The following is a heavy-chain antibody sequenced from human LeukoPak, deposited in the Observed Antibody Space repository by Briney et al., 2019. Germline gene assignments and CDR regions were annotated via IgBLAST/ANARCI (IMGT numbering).Heavy chain of an antibody. CDR3: ARVGTQLWLQDYYYGMDV. CDR1: GFTFSSYE. J-gene: IGHJ6*04. Sequence: PGGSLRLSCAASGFTFSSYEMNWVRQAPGKGLEWVSYISSSGSTIYYADSVKGRFTISRDNAKNSLYLQMNSLRAEDTAVYYCARVGTQLWLQDYYYGMDVWGKGTTVTVSS. V-gene: IGHV3-48*03. CDR2: ISSSGSTI. D-gene: IGHD5-18*01.